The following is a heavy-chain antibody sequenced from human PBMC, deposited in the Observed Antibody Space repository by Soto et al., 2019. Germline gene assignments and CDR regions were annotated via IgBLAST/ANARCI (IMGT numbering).Heavy chain of an antibody. CDR1: GYTFTSAG. D-gene: IGHD3-10*01. CDR2: ISAYNGNT. J-gene: IGHJ4*02. V-gene: IGHV1-18*01. Sequence: QVQLVQSGAEVKNPGTSVKVSCKTSGYTFTSAGISLVRQAPGQGLEWMGWISAYNGNTKYAQKVQGRVTMTTDTSTSTAYMELRSLTSDDTAVYYCARDLDGSGSYYTDYWGQGTLVTVAA. CDR3: ARDLDGSGSYYTDY.